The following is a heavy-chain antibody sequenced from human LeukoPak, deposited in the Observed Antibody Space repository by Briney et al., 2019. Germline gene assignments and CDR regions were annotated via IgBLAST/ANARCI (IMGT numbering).Heavy chain of an antibody. V-gene: IGHV1-69*13. CDR3: ASGGTVRIQLWFNY. J-gene: IGHJ4*02. D-gene: IGHD5-18*01. CDR1: GGTFSSYA. Sequence: ASVKVSCKASGGTFSSYAISWVRQAPGQGLEWMGGIIPIFGTANYARKFQGRVTITADESTSTAYMELSSLRSEDTAVYYCASGGTVRIQLWFNYWGQGTLVTVSS. CDR2: IIPIFGTA.